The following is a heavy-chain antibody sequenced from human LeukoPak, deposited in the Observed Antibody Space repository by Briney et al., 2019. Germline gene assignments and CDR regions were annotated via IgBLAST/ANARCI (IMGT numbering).Heavy chain of an antibody. CDR3: VGVETITMVRGASGDV. CDR1: GFTFSSSW. D-gene: IGHD3-10*01. Sequence: GGSLRLSCAASGFTFSSSWLHWVRQAPGKGLVWVSRINSVGTSTVYADSVRGRFTISRDNSKNTLDLQMNSLSVEDTAVYYCVGVETITMVRGASGDVWGKGTTVTVSS. J-gene: IGHJ6*04. CDR2: INSVGTST. V-gene: IGHV3-74*01.